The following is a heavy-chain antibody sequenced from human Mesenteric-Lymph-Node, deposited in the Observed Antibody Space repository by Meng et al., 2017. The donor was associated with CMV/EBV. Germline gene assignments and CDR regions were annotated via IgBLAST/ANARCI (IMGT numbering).Heavy chain of an antibody. D-gene: IGHD3-10*01. CDR2: ISYDGSNK. J-gene: IGHJ4*02. Sequence: GGSLRLSCAASGFTFSSYAMHWVRQAPGKGLEWVAVISYDGSNKYYADSVKGRFTISRDNSKNTLYLQMNSLRAEDTALYYCATDRGYYFDSWGQGTLVTVSS. CDR1: GFTFSSYA. CDR3: ATDRGYYFDS. V-gene: IGHV3-30*04.